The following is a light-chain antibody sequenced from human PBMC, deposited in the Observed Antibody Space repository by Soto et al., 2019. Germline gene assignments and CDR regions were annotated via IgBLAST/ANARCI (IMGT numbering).Light chain of an antibody. CDR2: DSS. Sequence: DIPMTQSPSSLSASVGDIVTITCGASQGIGSFFAWYQQRPGDPPKLVMYDSSTLQLGVPSRFSGSGSGTDFTLTISSLQPEDVATYYCQKYDRAPWTFGQGTKVEIK. CDR1: QGIGSF. V-gene: IGKV1-27*01. J-gene: IGKJ1*01. CDR3: QKYDRAPWT.